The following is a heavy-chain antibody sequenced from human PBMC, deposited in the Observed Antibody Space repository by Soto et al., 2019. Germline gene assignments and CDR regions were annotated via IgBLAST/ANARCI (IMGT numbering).Heavy chain of an antibody. D-gene: IGHD2-21*02. J-gene: IGHJ4*02. CDR2: ISSSSSTI. CDR3: ARVKVVTATDF. V-gene: IGHV3-48*02. CDR1: GFTFSSCS. Sequence: GGSLRLSCAASGFTFSSCSMNWVRQAPGKGLEWVSYISSSSSTIYSADSVKGRFTISRDNAKNSLYLQMHSLRDGDTAVYYCARVKVVTATDFWGQGTLVTVS.